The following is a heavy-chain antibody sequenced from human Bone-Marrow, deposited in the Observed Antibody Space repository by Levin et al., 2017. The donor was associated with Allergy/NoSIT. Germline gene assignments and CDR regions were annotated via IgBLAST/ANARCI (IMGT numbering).Heavy chain of an antibody. CDR3: GRGVGSSWFDP. Sequence: GGSLRLSCRGSGYTFIANYMHWVRQAPGQGLEWMGWINTNNGDTRFAQKFQGRVTVTRDTSISTVYMELTSLTSDDTAVYYCGRGVGSSWFDPWGQGTLVTVPS. CDR2: INTNNGDT. J-gene: IGHJ5*02. CDR1: GYTFIANY. D-gene: IGHD3-10*01. V-gene: IGHV1-2*02.